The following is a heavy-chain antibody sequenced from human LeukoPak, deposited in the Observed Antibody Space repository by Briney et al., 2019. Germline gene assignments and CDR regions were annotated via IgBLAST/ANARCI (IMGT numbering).Heavy chain of an antibody. V-gene: IGHV1-2*02. Sequence: GASVKVSCKASGYTFTGYYIHWVRQAPGQGLEWMGWINPNSGGTNYAQKFQGRVTMTRDTSISTAYMELSRLRSDDTAVYYCARDRRARGLWFGEARGYWGQGTQVTVSS. CDR3: ARDRRARGLWFGEARGY. CDR1: GYTFTGYY. J-gene: IGHJ4*02. CDR2: INPNSGGT. D-gene: IGHD3-10*01.